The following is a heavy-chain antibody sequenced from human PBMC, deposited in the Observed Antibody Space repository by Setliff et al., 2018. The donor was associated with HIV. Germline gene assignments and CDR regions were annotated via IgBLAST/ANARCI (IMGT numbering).Heavy chain of an antibody. D-gene: IGHD6-13*01. CDR1: GYTISSYV. CDR2: INTVNGNR. Sequence: ASVKVSCKASGYTISSYVMHWVRQAPGQRLEWIGWINTVNGNRKYSQEFQGRITITMDTSANTVYIEVSSLRSEDMAVYYCAREGATAGLDLDYWGPGTLVTVSS. V-gene: IGHV1-3*03. CDR3: AREGATAGLDLDY. J-gene: IGHJ4*02.